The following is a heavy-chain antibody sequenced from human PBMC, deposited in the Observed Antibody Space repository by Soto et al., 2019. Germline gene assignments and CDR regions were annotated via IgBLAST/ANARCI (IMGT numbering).Heavy chain of an antibody. D-gene: IGHD3-22*01. V-gene: IGHV5-51*01. J-gene: IGHJ3*02. CDR1: GYSFTSYW. Sequence: GESLKISCXGSGYSFTSYWIGWVRQMPGKGLEWMGIIYPGDSDTRYSPSFQGQVTISADKSISTAYLQWSSLKASDTAMYYCARTNYYDSSGYYKVGAFDIWGQGTMVTVSS. CDR2: IYPGDSDT. CDR3: ARTNYYDSSGYYKVGAFDI.